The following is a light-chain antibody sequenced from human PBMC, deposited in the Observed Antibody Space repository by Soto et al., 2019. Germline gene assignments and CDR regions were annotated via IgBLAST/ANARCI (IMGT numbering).Light chain of an antibody. Sequence: QSALTQPASVSGSPGQSIAISCTGTSGDVGGYDYVSWYQQHPDKAPKLMIYEVTKRPSWVSNRFSGSKSGNTASLTISGLQPEDEADYYCSSHTSGSTRVSGSGTKVTDL. CDR2: EVT. CDR3: SSHTSGSTRV. V-gene: IGLV2-14*01. CDR1: SGDVGGYDY. J-gene: IGLJ1*01.